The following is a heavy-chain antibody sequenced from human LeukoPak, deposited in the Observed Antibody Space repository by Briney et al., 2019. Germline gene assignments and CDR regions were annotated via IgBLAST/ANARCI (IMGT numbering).Heavy chain of an antibody. CDR3: ARADYGDYVGGFDP. Sequence: PGGSLRLSCAASGFTVSSNYMSWVRQAPGKGLEWVSVIYSGGSTYYADSVKGRLTISRDNSKNTLYLQMNSLRAEDTAVYYCARADYGDYVGGFDPWGQGTLVTVSS. V-gene: IGHV3-53*01. CDR2: IYSGGST. CDR1: GFTVSSNY. D-gene: IGHD4-17*01. J-gene: IGHJ5*02.